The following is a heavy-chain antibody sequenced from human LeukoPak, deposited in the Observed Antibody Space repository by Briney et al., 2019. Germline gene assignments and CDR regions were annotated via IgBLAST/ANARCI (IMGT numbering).Heavy chain of an antibody. J-gene: IGHJ4*02. V-gene: IGHV4-34*01. CDR1: GGSFSGYY. CDR2: INHSGST. Sequence: SETLSLTCAVYGGSFSGYYWSWIRQPPGEGLEWSEVINHSGSTNNNPSLKSRVTISVDTSKNQFSLKLSSVTAADTAVYYCARAHVDIVATIGSKNYFDYWGQGTLVTVSS. D-gene: IGHD5-12*01. CDR3: ARAHVDIVATIGSKNYFDY.